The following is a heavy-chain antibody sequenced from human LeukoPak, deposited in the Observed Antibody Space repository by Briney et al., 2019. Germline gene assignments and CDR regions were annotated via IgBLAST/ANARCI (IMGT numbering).Heavy chain of an antibody. CDR2: INHSGST. CDR1: GRSFSGYY. J-gene: IGHJ4*02. D-gene: IGHD3-22*01. V-gene: IGHV4-34*01. CDR3: ARDTSGYRRGSFDY. Sequence: SETLSLTCAVYGRSFSGYYWSWIRQPPGKGPEWIGEINHSGSTNYNPSLKSRVTISVDTSKNQFSLKLSSVTAADTAVYYCARDTSGYRRGSFDYWGQGTLVTVSS.